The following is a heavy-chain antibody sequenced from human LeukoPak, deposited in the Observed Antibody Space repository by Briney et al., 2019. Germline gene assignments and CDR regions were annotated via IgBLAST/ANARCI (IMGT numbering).Heavy chain of an antibody. D-gene: IGHD2-21*01. J-gene: IGHJ4*02. Sequence: GGSLRLSCAASGFTFSSYGMHWVRQAPGKGLEWVAVISYDGSNKYYADSVKGRFTISRDNSKSTLYLQMNSLRAEDTAVYYCAKVVSGYWGQGTLVTVSS. V-gene: IGHV3-30*18. CDR1: GFTFSSYG. CDR3: AKVVSGY. CDR2: ISYDGSNK.